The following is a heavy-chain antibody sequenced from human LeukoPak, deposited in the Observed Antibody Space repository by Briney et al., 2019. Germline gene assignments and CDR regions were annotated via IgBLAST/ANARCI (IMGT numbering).Heavy chain of an antibody. D-gene: IGHD3-3*01. CDR1: GFTFSHYS. Sequence: GGSLRLSCVASGFTFSHYSMNWVRQAPGKGLEWVSSIRFTGSYIYYADSVKGRFTISRDNSKNTLYLQMNSLRAEDTAVYYCARGATYYDFWSGYYIPYYFDYWGQGTLVTVSS. CDR2: IRFTGSYI. J-gene: IGHJ4*02. CDR3: ARGATYYDFWSGYYIPYYFDY. V-gene: IGHV3-21*04.